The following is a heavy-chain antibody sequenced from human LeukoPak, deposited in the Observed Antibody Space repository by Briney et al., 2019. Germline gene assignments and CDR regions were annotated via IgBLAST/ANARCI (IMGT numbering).Heavy chain of an antibody. CDR1: GFTFSSYG. J-gene: IGHJ4*02. Sequence: AGGSLRLSCAASGFTFSSYGMHWVRQAPGKGLEWVAFIRYDGSNKYYADSVKGRFTISRDNSKNTLYLQMNSLRAGDTAVYYCAKLISYVAVAGDLDYWGQGTLVTVSS. CDR3: AKLISYVAVAGDLDY. V-gene: IGHV3-30*02. CDR2: IRYDGSNK. D-gene: IGHD6-19*01.